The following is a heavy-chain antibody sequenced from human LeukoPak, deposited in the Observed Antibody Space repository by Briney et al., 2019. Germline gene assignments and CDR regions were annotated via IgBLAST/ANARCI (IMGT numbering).Heavy chain of an antibody. Sequence: GGSLRLSCAASGFTFSSYAMSWVRQAPGKGLEWVSAISGSGGSTYYADSVRGRFSISRHNTGDSVLLQMNSLGVGETGLYYCATSAAINLGALALVAFEFWGQGTQVTVAS. J-gene: IGHJ4*02. CDR3: ATSAAINLGALALVAFEF. CDR2: ISGSGGST. D-gene: IGHD3-16*02. CDR1: GFTFSSYA. V-gene: IGHV3-23*01.